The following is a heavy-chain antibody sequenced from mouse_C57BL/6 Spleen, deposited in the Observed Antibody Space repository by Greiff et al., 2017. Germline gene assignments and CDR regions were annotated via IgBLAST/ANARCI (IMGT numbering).Heavy chain of an antibody. CDR1: GFNFKNTY. CDR2: IDPTNGNT. Sequence: DVQLQESVAELVRPGASVKLSCTASGFNFKNTYMHWVKQRPEQGLEWIGRIDPTNGNTTYASKFQGKATITADTSSNTAYLQLSSLTAEDTAVYYCARGNGVWGKGTTVTVSA. J-gene: IGHJ1*03. CDR3: ARGNGV. V-gene: IGHV14-3*01.